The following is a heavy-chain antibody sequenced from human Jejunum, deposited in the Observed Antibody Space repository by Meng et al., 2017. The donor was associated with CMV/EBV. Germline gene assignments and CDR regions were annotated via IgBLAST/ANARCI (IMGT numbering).Heavy chain of an antibody. V-gene: IGHV3-30*02. Sequence: YGMLWVSQAPGKGLEWVAFIRFDGGKKYYADSVKGRFTISRDDSKNTLHLQMNSLKPEDTGDYYCAKSVQDSSSGWYDYYYGMDVWGQGTTVTVSS. J-gene: IGHJ6*02. D-gene: IGHD6-19*01. CDR3: AKSVQDSSSGWYDYYYGMDV. CDR1: YG. CDR2: IRFDGGKK.